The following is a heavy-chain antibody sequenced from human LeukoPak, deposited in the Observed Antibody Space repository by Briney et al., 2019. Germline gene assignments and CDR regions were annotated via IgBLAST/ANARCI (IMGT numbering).Heavy chain of an antibody. J-gene: IGHJ4*02. CDR3: AREGAVAGFDY. Sequence: SETLSLTCTASVGSISSYYWNWIRQPPGKGLEWIGYIHYSGSSNNNPSLKSRVTISVDTSKNQFSLRLSSVTAADTAVYYCAREGAVAGFDYWGQGTLVTVSS. CDR1: VGSISSYY. V-gene: IGHV4-59*01. CDR2: IHYSGSS. D-gene: IGHD6-19*01.